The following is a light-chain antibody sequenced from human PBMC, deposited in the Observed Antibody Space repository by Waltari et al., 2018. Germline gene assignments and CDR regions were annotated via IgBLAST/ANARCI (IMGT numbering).Light chain of an antibody. CDR1: QSLVYSDGVNY. Sequence: DVVMTQSPLFLPATLGQPASFSCRSSQSLVYSDGVNYLNRFQQRPGQSASLLSYNVSNRDTGVPDRFSGSGSGTDFTLKISRVEAEDVGVYYCMHSVEWPWTFGRGTKVEI. J-gene: IGKJ1*01. CDR2: NVS. V-gene: IGKV2-30*01. CDR3: MHSVEWPWT.